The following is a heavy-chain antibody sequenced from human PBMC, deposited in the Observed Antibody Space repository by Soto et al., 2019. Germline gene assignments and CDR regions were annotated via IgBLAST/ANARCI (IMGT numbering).Heavy chain of an antibody. CDR3: ARASSIAAAGTGWHFDL. J-gene: IGHJ2*01. V-gene: IGHV3-64*02. CDR2: ISSNGGST. Sequence: EVQLVESGEGLVQPGGSLRLSCAASGFTFSTYAMYWVRQAPGKGLEYVSAISSNGGSTYYADSVKGRFTISRDKSQNTLYLQMGSRRAEDMAVYYCARASSIAAAGTGWHFDLWGRGTLVTVSS. D-gene: IGHD6-13*01. CDR1: GFTFSTYA.